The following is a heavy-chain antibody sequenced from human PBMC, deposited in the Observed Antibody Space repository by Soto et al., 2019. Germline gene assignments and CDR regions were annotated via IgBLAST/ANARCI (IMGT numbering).Heavy chain of an antibody. V-gene: IGHV4-59*01. Sequence: SETLSLTCTVSGGSISSYYWSWIRQPPGKGLEWIGYIYYSGSTNYNPSLKSRVTISVDTSKNQFSLKLSSVTAADTAVYYCTRQYYHDSSGYQYFDYWGQGTLVTVSS. CDR3: TRQYYHDSSGYQYFDY. CDR2: IYYSGST. CDR1: GGSISSYY. D-gene: IGHD3-22*01. J-gene: IGHJ4*02.